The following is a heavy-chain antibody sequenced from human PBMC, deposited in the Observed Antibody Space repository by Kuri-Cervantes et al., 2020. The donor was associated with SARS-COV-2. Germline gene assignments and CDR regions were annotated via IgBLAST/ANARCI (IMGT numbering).Heavy chain of an antibody. D-gene: IGHD3-3*01. V-gene: IGHV1-24*01. CDR1: GSELG. Sequence: ASVKVSCKIRGSELGVNWVRQAPGRGLEWMGYFHPEDGAIYALNFHGRVTMTADTSIATAYMELGSLRSDDTAVYYCARDVGRIFGVVMLSYYYMDVWGKGTTVTDSS. J-gene: IGHJ6*03. CDR3: ARDVGRIFGVVMLSYYYMDV. CDR2: FHPEDGA.